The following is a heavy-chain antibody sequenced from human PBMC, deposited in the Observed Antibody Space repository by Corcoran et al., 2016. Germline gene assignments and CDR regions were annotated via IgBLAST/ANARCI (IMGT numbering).Heavy chain of an antibody. CDR1: GDSVSSKSAD. CDR2: TYYRSKWFN. Sequence: QVQLQQSGPGLVKPLQTLSLTCAISGDSVSSKSADWNWIRQSPSRGLEWLGRTYYRSKWFNEYALSVKSRISVNPDTSKNQFSLQLNSVTPEDTAVYYCARDNYSRGWSGTDYCGQGILVTVSS. D-gene: IGHD6-19*01. CDR3: ARDNYSRGWSGTDY. J-gene: IGHJ4*02. V-gene: IGHV6-1*01.